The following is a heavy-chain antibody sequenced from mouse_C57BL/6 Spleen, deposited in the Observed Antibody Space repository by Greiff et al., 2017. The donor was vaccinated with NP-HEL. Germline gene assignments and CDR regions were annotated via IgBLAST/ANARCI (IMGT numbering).Heavy chain of an antibody. CDR3: ARDGKLGLWYFDV. Sequence: EVMLVESGGGLVKPGGSLKLSCAASGFTFSSYAMSWVRQTPEKRLEWVATISDGGSYTYYPDNVKGRFTISRDNAKNNLYLQMSHLKSEDTAMYYCARDGKLGLWYFDVWGTGTTVTVSS. CDR1: GFTFSSYA. V-gene: IGHV5-4*01. D-gene: IGHD4-1*01. CDR2: ISDGGSYT. J-gene: IGHJ1*03.